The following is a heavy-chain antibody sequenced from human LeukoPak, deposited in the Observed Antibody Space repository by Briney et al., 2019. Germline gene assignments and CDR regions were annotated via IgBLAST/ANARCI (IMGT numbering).Heavy chain of an antibody. Sequence: ASVKVSCKVSGYTLTDYSMPWVRQAPGKGLEWMGGFNPEDGETIYAQKFQGRVTMIEDTSTDTAYMELTSLRSDDTAVYYCAAGGTITTEFDFWGQGTLVTVSS. V-gene: IGHV1-24*01. J-gene: IGHJ4*02. D-gene: IGHD4-11*01. CDR2: FNPEDGET. CDR1: GYTLTDYS. CDR3: AAGGTITTEFDF.